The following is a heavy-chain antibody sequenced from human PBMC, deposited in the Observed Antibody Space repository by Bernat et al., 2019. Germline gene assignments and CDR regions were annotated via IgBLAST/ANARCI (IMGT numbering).Heavy chain of an antibody. D-gene: IGHD6-19*01. J-gene: IGHJ6*02. Sequence: QVTLRESGPALVKPTQTLTLTCTFSGFSLSTSGLCVSWIRQPPGKALEWLARIDWDDDKYYSTSLKTRLTISKDTSKNQEVLTMTNMDPVDTATYYCARIIAVAGTYYYYYGMDVWGQGTTVTVSS. CDR2: IDWDDDK. CDR1: GFSLSTSGLC. CDR3: ARIIAVAGTYYYYYGMDV. V-gene: IGHV2-70*15.